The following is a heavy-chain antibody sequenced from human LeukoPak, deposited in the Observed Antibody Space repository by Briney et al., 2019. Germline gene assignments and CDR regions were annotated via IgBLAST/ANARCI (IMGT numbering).Heavy chain of an antibody. Sequence: AGGSLRLSCAASGFTFSNAWMNWVRQAPGKGLEWVGRIKSKTDGGTTDYAALVKGRFTISRDDSKNTLYLQMNSLKTEDTAVYYCTTDFIAAAGLYGMDVWGQGTTVTVSS. CDR2: IKSKTDGGTT. J-gene: IGHJ6*02. D-gene: IGHD6-13*01. V-gene: IGHV3-15*07. CDR3: TTDFIAAAGLYGMDV. CDR1: GFTFSNAW.